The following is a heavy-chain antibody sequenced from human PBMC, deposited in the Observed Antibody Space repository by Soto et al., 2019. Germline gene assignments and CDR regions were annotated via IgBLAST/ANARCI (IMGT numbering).Heavy chain of an antibody. Sequence: SETLSLTCTVSGGSISSSSNFWGCIRQAPGKGLEWIGSIFYRGSTYYNPSLKSRATMSVDASKNQFSLNLRSVTAADTAVYYCARNVPGSATTSFDFWGQGTLVTVSS. CDR3: ARNVPGSATTSFDF. CDR2: IFYRGST. V-gene: IGHV4-39*01. D-gene: IGHD6-19*01. J-gene: IGHJ4*02. CDR1: GGSISSSSNF.